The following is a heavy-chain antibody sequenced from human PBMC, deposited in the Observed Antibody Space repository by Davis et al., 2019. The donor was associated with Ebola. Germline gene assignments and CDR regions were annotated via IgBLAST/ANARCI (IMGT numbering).Heavy chain of an antibody. V-gene: IGHV1-3*01. Sequence: AASVKVSCKASGYTFTGYAMHWVRQAPGQRLEWMGWINAGNGNTKYSQKFQGRVTITRDTSASTAYMELSSLTSEDTAVYYCARAPSGYSSSFDYWGQGTLVTVSS. CDR3: ARAPSGYSSSFDY. CDR1: GYTFTGYA. J-gene: IGHJ4*02. CDR2: INAGNGNT. D-gene: IGHD6-13*01.